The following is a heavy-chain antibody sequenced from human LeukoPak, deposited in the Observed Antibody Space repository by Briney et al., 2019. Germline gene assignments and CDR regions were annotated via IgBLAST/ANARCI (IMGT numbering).Heavy chain of an antibody. D-gene: IGHD3-10*01. CDR1: GFTFSSYE. CDR2: ISSSGSTI. CDR3: ARREEVLLWFGESYYYYGMDV. Sequence: PGGSLRLSCAASGFTFSSYEMNWVRQAPGKGLEWVSYISSSGSTIYYADSVKGQFTISRDNAKNSLYLQMNSLRAEDTAVYYCARREEVLLWFGESYYYYGMDVWGQGTTVTVSS. V-gene: IGHV3-48*03. J-gene: IGHJ6*02.